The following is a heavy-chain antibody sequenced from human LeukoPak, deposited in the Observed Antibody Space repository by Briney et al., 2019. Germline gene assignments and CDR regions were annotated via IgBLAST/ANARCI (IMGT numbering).Heavy chain of an antibody. J-gene: IGHJ4*02. CDR1: GGSISSYY. D-gene: IGHD1-20*01. Sequence: SETLSLTCTVSGGSISSYYRSWIRQPPGKGLEWIGYIYYSGSTNYNPSLKSRVTISVDTSKNQFSLKLSSVTAADTAVYYCARHRLTGGAFYYWGQGTLVTVSS. CDR2: IYYSGST. V-gene: IGHV4-59*08. CDR3: ARHRLTGGAFYY.